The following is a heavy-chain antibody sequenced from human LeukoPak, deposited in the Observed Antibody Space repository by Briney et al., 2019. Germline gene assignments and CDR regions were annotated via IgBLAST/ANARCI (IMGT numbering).Heavy chain of an antibody. CDR1: GFSFSGFY. Sequence: SETLTLTCTVSGFSFSGFYWSWIRQPPGKGLEWVGYIYDNGVTTYKPSLKCRVTISINISKNHFSLKLRFLTAADRAIYYCAKDSRTWGDFDSWGQGTLVTVSS. V-gene: IGHV4-59*01. CDR3: AKDSRTWGDFDS. J-gene: IGHJ5*01. CDR2: IYDNGVT. D-gene: IGHD7-27*01.